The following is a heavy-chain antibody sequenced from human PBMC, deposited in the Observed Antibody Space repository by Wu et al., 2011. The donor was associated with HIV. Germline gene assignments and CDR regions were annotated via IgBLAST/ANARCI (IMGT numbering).Heavy chain of an antibody. J-gene: IGHJ6*01. CDR3: ARDPQTTMATPRTYYYGMDV. CDR1: GYTFTSKG. V-gene: IGHV1-2*02. D-gene: IGHD5-24*01. CDR2: INPNSGGT. Sequence: QVQLVQSGAEVKKPGASVKVSCKASGYTFTSKGISWVRQAPGQGLEWMGWINPNSGGTNYAQKFQGRVTMTRDTSISTAYMELSRLRSDDTAVYYXARDPQTTMATPRTYYYGMDVWG.